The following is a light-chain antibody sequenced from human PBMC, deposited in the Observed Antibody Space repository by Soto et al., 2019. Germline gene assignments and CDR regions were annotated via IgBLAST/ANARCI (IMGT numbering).Light chain of an antibody. CDR1: RGISGW. CDR3: QQYNTFSLT. V-gene: IGKV1-5*03. CDR2: RAS. J-gene: IGKJ2*01. Sequence: DIQMTQSPSTLSASLGDRVTITCRASRGISGWLAWYQQRPGKAPKLLIYRASRLESGVPSRFSGSGSGTEFTLTISGLQPDDFATYYCQQYNTFSLTFGQGTKLEI.